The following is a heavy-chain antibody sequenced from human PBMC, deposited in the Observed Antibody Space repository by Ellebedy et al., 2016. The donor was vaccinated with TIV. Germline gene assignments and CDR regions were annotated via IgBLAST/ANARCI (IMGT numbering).Heavy chain of an antibody. D-gene: IGHD2-2*01. J-gene: IGHJ4*02. Sequence: GESLKISCAASGFTFSSYGMHWVRQAPGKGLEWVAVISYDGSNKYYADSVKGRFTISRDNSKNTLYLQMNSLRAEDTAVYYCAKGPYCSSTSCSLFDYWGQGTLVTVSS. CDR2: ISYDGSNK. CDR1: GFTFSSYG. CDR3: AKGPYCSSTSCSLFDY. V-gene: IGHV3-30*18.